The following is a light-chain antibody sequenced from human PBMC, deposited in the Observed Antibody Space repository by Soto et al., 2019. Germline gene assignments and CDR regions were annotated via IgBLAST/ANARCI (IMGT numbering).Light chain of an antibody. V-gene: IGLV2-8*01. Sequence: QSALTQPPSASGSPGQSVTISCTGTSSDVGGYNYVSWYQQHPGKAPKVMMYEVSKRPSGVPDRFSGSKSGNTASLTVSGLQAEDEAYYYCSSYGGTNSLKVLGGGTKLTVL. CDR3: SSYGGTNSLKV. CDR2: EVS. J-gene: IGLJ2*01. CDR1: SSDVGGYNY.